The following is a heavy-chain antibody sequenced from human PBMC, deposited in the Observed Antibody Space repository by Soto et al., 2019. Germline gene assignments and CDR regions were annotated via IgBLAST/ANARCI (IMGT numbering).Heavy chain of an antibody. Sequence: QVPLVQSGGEVKKPGASVKVSCKASGYTFTTFGITWVRQAPGQGLERMGWISTSTGNTNHAQKLQGRVTLTTDTSTRTAYLELRTLTSDDTAVYYCARSPRVIVAAKGTLDYWGQGTLVTVSS. J-gene: IGHJ4*02. CDR2: ISTSTGNT. CDR3: ARSPRVIVAAKGTLDY. D-gene: IGHD5-12*01. CDR1: GYTFTTFG. V-gene: IGHV1-18*04.